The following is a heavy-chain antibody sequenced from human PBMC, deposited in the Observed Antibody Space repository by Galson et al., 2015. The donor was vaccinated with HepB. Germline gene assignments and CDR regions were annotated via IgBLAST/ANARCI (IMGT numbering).Heavy chain of an antibody. CDR2: ISTNSGNT. V-gene: IGHV1-18*01. CDR1: GYKFTSYG. D-gene: IGHD4-11*01. Sequence: SVKVSCKASGYKFTSYGISWVRQAPGQGLEWMAWISTNSGNTKYAQKFQGRVTLTADASTGTVYMDLRSLKSDDTAVYYCARDRDYHFDSWGQGTLVTVSS. CDR3: ARDRDYHFDS. J-gene: IGHJ4*02.